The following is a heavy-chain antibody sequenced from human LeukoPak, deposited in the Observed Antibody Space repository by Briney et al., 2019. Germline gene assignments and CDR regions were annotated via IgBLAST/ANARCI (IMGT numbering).Heavy chain of an antibody. CDR1: GYTFTGYF. V-gene: IGHV1-2*06. D-gene: IGHD1-26*01. Sequence: ASVKVSCKASGYTFTGYFMHWVRQAPGQGLEWMGRINPNSGDTNYAQKFQGRVTMTRDTSISTAYMDLSRLRNDDTAVYYCARGIASGVGATTYYFDYWGQGTLVTVSS. CDR3: ARGIASGVGATTYYFDY. CDR2: INPNSGDT. J-gene: IGHJ4*02.